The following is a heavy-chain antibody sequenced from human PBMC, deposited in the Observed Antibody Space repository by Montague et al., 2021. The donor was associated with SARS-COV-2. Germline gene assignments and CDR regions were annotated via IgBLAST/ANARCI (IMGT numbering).Heavy chain of an antibody. Sequence: FRRLSCSASGFPFDDYGMSWVRQAPGKGLEWVSGITRNGMTTAYADSVKGRLTISRDNAKNSLSLQMNSLRAEDTALYYCTRGFRGGPFDCWGQGTLVTVSS. D-gene: IGHD3-10*01. CDR3: TRGFRGGPFDC. J-gene: IGHJ4*02. CDR2: ITRNGMTT. CDR1: GFPFDDYG. V-gene: IGHV3-20*04.